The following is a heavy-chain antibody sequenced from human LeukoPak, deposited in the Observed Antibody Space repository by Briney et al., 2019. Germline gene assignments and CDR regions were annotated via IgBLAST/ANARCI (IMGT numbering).Heavy chain of an antibody. V-gene: IGHV3-30*02. CDR1: GFTFSSYG. Sequence: GGSLRLSCAASGFTFSSYGMHWVPQAPGKGLGWVAFIPYDGSNKYYGDSVKGRFTISRDNSKNTLYLQMNSLRAEDTAVYYCAKDQCSSTTCYGSPGYWGQGTLVTVSS. CDR3: AKDQCSSTTCYGSPGY. D-gene: IGHD2-2*01. CDR2: IPYDGSNK. J-gene: IGHJ4*02.